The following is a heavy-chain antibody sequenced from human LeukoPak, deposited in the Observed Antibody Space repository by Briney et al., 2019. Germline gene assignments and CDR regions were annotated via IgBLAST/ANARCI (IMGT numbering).Heavy chain of an antibody. J-gene: IGHJ6*02. D-gene: IGHD5-12*01. CDR2: INPNSGGT. CDR1: GYTFTGYY. V-gene: IGHV1-2*02. CDR3: ARGGYSGYDYPQYYYYGMDV. Sequence: ASVKVSCKASGYTFTGYYMHWVRQAPGQGLEWMGWINPNSGGTNYAQKFQGRVTMTRDTSISTAYMELSRLRSDDTAVYYCARGGYSGYDYPQYYYYGMDVWGQGTTVTVSS.